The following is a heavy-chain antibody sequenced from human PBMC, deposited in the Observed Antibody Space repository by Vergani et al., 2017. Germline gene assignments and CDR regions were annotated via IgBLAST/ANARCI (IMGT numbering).Heavy chain of an antibody. CDR2: IYPGDSDT. V-gene: IGHV5-51*01. CDR3: ARGPSRTPAEVEDYDFWSGPSVVWYYYMDV. CDR1: GYSFTSYW. J-gene: IGHJ6*03. D-gene: IGHD3-3*01. Sequence: EVQLVQSGAEVKKPGESLKISCKGSGYSFTSYWIGWVRQMPGKGLEWMGIIYPGDSDTRYSPSFQGQVTISADKSISTAYLQWSSLKASDTAMYYCARGPSRTPAEVEDYDFWSGPSVVWYYYMDVWGKGTTVTVSS.